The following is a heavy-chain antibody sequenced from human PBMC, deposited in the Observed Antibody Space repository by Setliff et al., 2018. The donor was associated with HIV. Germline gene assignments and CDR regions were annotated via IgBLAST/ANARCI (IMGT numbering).Heavy chain of an antibody. V-gene: IGHV3-30*02. CDR2: IWNDGSNK. D-gene: IGHD5-12*01. CDR3: AKTNSGYDPGYWYFDL. J-gene: IGHJ2*01. CDR1: GFTFSSYG. Sequence: GGSLRLSCAASGFTFSSYGMHWVRQAPGKGLEWVAVIWNDGSNKYYADSVKGRFTISRDNSKNTLYLQMNSLRAEDTAVYYCAKTNSGYDPGYWYFDLWGRGTLVTVSS.